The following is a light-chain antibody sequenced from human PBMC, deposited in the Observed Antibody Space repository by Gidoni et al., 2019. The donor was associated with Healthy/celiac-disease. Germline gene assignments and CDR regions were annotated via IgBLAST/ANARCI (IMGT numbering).Light chain of an antibody. Sequence: IQMTQSPSSLSASVGDRVTITCRASQGIGIDLGWYQQKPGKAPNLLIYAASTSQSGVPSRFSGSGSGTDFTLTISSLQPEDFATYFCLQDYNYPITFGQGTRLEIK. V-gene: IGKV1-6*01. CDR1: QGIGID. CDR2: AAS. CDR3: LQDYNYPIT. J-gene: IGKJ5*01.